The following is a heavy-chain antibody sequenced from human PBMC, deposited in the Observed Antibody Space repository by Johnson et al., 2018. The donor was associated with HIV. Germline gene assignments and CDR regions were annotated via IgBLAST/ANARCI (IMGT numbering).Heavy chain of an antibody. CDR3: ARGPYYYDNFGFFGAFDI. V-gene: IGHV3-30*09. CDR1: GFMFSYYA. J-gene: IGHJ3*02. Sequence: QMLLVESGGGVVQPGRSLRLSCAASGFMFSYYAMHWVRQAPGKGLEWVAVMSHDGTNKYYVDSVKGRFAISRDNSKNTLFLQMNSLRAEDTDVYYCARGPYYYDNFGFFGAFDIWGQGTVVTVSS. D-gene: IGHD3-22*01. CDR2: MSHDGTNK.